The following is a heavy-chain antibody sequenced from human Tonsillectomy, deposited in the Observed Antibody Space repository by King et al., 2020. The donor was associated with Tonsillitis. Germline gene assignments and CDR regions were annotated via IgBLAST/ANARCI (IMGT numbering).Heavy chain of an antibody. CDR3: ARRPSGSGWPNFDY. J-gene: IGHJ4*02. Sequence: VQLQESGPGLVKPSQTLSLTCTVSGDSISSGGNYWSWIRQHPGKGLEWIGYIYYSGSTSGSTYYNPSLKSRVIISVDTSKSQFSLKVSSVTAADTAVYYCARRPSGSGWPNFDYWGQGTLVTVSS. V-gene: IGHV4-31*03. D-gene: IGHD6-19*01. CDR1: GDSISSGGNY. CDR2: IYYSGSTSGST.